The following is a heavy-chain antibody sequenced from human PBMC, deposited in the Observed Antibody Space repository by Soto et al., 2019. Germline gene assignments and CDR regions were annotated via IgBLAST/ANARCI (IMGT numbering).Heavy chain of an antibody. CDR1: GFTFSSYA. Sequence: PGGSLRLSCAASGFTFSSYAMSWVRQAPGKGPEWVSAISGSGGSTYYADSVKGRFTISRDNSKNTLYLQMNSLRAEDTAVYYCAKARDYVWGSYRSFDYWGQGTLVTVSS. D-gene: IGHD3-16*02. CDR3: AKARDYVWGSYRSFDY. J-gene: IGHJ4*02. V-gene: IGHV3-23*01. CDR2: ISGSGGST.